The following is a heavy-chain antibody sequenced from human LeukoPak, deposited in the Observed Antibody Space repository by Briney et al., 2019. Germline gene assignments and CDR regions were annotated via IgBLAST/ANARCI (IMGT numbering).Heavy chain of an antibody. J-gene: IGHJ6*02. Sequence: GGSLRLSCAASGFTFSSYWMHWVRQVPGKGLVWVSRINSDGSSTSYADSVKGRFTISRDNAKNTLYLQMNSLRAEDTAVYYCARDDLWFGESENYYYYYGMDVWGQGTTVTASS. CDR3: ARDDLWFGESENYYYYYGMDV. CDR1: GFTFSSYW. CDR2: INSDGSST. V-gene: IGHV3-74*01. D-gene: IGHD3-10*01.